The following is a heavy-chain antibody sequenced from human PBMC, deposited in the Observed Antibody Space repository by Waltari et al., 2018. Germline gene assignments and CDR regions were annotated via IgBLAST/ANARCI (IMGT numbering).Heavy chain of an antibody. D-gene: IGHD1-7*01. CDR3: ASPPRSWNYPPYYMDV. Sequence: QLQLQESGPGLVKPSETLSLTCTVSGGSISSSSYYWGWIRQPPGKGLEWIGSIYYSGGTYYNPSLKSRVTISVDTSKNQFSLKLSSVTAADTAVYYCASPPRSWNYPPYYMDVWGKGTTVTVSS. J-gene: IGHJ6*03. V-gene: IGHV4-39*01. CDR1: GGSISSSSYY. CDR2: IYYSGGT.